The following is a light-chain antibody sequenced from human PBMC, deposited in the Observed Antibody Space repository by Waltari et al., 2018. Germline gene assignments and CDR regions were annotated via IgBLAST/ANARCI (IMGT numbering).Light chain of an antibody. V-gene: IGKV3-15*01. Sequence: EIVMTQSPATLSVSPGERATLSCRASQSVSSNLAWYQQKPGQAPRLLIYATSTRATGVPDRVSGSGSETEFTLTISSRQSEDFAVYYCQQYNNWPPATFGGGTKVEIK. J-gene: IGKJ4*01. CDR3: QQYNNWPPAT. CDR1: QSVSSN. CDR2: ATS.